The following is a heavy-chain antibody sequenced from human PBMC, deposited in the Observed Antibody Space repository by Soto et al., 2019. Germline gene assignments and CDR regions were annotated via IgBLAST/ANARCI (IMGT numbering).Heavy chain of an antibody. J-gene: IGHJ4*02. CDR3: ARESFSASPNFFDY. D-gene: IGHD3-3*02. V-gene: IGHV3-48*03. Sequence: VGSLRLSCAASGFAFSNYEMNWVRQAPGKGLEWVSYISLSGSTIYYADSVKGRFTISRDDAKNSLYLQMDSLRADDTAVYYCARESFSASPNFFDYWGQGTLVTVSS. CDR1: GFAFSNYE. CDR2: ISLSGSTI.